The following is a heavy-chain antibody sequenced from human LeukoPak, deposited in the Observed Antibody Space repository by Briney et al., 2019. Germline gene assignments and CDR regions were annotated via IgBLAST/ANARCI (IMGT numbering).Heavy chain of an antibody. CDR3: AWRVDYDSSGYYLDY. CDR1: GGSISSGSYY. D-gene: IGHD3-22*01. Sequence: SETLSLTCTVSGGSISSGSYYWGWIRQPPGKGLEWIGSIYYSGSTYYNPSLKSRVTISVDTSKNQFSLKLSSVTAADTAVYYCAWRVDYDSSGYYLDYWRQGTLVTVSS. V-gene: IGHV4-39*01. CDR2: IYYSGST. J-gene: IGHJ4*02.